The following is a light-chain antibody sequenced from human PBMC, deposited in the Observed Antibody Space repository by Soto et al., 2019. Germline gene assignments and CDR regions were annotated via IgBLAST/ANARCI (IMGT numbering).Light chain of an antibody. V-gene: IGKV3D-15*01. CDR3: QQYSRWPLT. Sequence: IGMTKSPATLSVSPGERATLSCRPSQSVSSNLAWYQQKPGQAPSLLIYGASTRATGTPARFSGSGSGTEFTLTITSLQSEDFAVYYGQQYSRWPLTFGGGTKVDIK. CDR1: QSVSSN. J-gene: IGKJ4*01. CDR2: GAS.